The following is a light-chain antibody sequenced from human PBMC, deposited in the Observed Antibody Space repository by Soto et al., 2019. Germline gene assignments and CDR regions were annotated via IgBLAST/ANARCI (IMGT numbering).Light chain of an antibody. CDR3: CSYAGSYTFV. CDR1: SSDVGGYNS. V-gene: IGLV2-11*01. CDR2: DVN. Sequence: QSVLTQPRSVSGSPGQSVTISCTGTSSDVGGYNSVSWYQQHPGKAPKLIIYDVNKRPSGVPDRFSGSKSGNTASLTISGLQADDEADYYYCSYAGSYTFVFGTGTKLTVL. J-gene: IGLJ1*01.